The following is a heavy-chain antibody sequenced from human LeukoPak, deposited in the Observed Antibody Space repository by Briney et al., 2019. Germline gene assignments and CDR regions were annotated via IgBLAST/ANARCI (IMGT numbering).Heavy chain of an antibody. Sequence: ASGKVSCKASGYTFTSYAMNWVRQAPGQGLGWMGWINPNSGGTNYAQKFQGRVTMTRDKSISTAYLQWSSLKASDTAMYYCARRRDERGYKDIFDIWGQGTMVTVSS. CDR3: ARRRDERGYKDIFDI. D-gene: IGHD5-18*01. CDR2: INPNSGGT. J-gene: IGHJ3*02. CDR1: GYTFTSYA. V-gene: IGHV1-2*02.